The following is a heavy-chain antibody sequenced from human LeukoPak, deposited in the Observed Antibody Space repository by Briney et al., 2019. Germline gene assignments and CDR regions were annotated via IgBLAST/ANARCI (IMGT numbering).Heavy chain of an antibody. J-gene: IGHJ3*02. Sequence: SQTLSLTCSVSGGSISRSDYYWSWIRQPPGKGLEWIGYIYYSGITYYNPSLKSRVTISVDTSKNQFSLKLSSVTAADTAVYYCAAISYLAFDIWGQGTMVTVSS. CDR1: GGSISRSDYY. CDR2: IYYSGIT. CDR3: AAISYLAFDI. D-gene: IGHD2/OR15-2a*01. V-gene: IGHV4-30-4*01.